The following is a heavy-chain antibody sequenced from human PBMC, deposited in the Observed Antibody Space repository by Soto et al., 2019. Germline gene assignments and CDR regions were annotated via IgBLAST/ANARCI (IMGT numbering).Heavy chain of an antibody. CDR1: GYSFTSYW. V-gene: IGHV5-51*01. J-gene: IGHJ3*02. D-gene: IGHD3-16*01. Sequence: GESLKISCKGSGYSFTSYWIGWVRQMPGKGLEWMGIIYPGDSDTRYSPSFQGQVTISADKSISTAYLQWSSLKASDTAMYYCARRFGEKWLLSAFAIWGQGTMVTVSS. CDR3: ARRFGEKWLLSAFAI. CDR2: IYPGDSDT.